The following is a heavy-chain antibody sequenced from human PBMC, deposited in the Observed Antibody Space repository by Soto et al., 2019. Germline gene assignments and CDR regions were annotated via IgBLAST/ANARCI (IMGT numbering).Heavy chain of an antibody. CDR1: GGSVSSSSLY. V-gene: IGHV4-39*01. J-gene: IGHJ4*02. CDR3: ASPGRWRAVTPFDF. Sequence: QLQLQESGPGLVKPSETLSLTCTVSGGSVSSSSLYWGWIRQPPGKGLEWIGSIYQTGSTYYTPSRKTLVTIYVDTSKNQFSLQLNSVTVADTAVYYCASPGRWRAVTPFDFWGQGTLVTVSS. CDR2: IYQTGST. D-gene: IGHD4-17*01.